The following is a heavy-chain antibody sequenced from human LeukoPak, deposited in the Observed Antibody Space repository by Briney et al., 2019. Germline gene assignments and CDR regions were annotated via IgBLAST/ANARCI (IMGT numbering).Heavy chain of an antibody. CDR3: ARDVQAGPGY. V-gene: IGHV3-74*01. CDR2: INGDESST. Sequence: TGGSLRLSCAASGFTFSNYWMHWVRQAPGKGLVWVSRINGDESSTTYADSVKGRFTISRDNAKNTLYLQMNSLRAEDTAVYYCARDVQAGPGYWGQGTLVTVSS. CDR1: GFTFSNYW. J-gene: IGHJ4*02.